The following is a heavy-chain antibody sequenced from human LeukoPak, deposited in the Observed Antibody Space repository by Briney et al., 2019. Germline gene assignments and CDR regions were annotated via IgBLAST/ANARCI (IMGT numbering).Heavy chain of an antibody. Sequence: GGSLRLSCAASGFPFSAFAMSWVRQTPGKGLEWVSAITNSGSDTYHADSVKGRFTISRDNSKTTLYLQMDSLRVEDTALYYCAKGSSSSRPYYFDFWGQGTLVTVAS. J-gene: IGHJ4*02. V-gene: IGHV3-23*01. CDR3: AKGSSSSRPYYFDF. D-gene: IGHD6-6*01. CDR2: ITNSGSDT. CDR1: GFPFSAFA.